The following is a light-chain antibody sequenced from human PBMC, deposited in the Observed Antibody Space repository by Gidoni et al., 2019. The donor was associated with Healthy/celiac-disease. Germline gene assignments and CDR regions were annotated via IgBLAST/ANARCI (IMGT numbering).Light chain of an antibody. J-gene: IGLJ1*01. V-gene: IGLV2-14*01. Sequence: QSALTQPASVSGSPGQSLTSSCTGTSSDVGGYNYVSWYQQHPGKAPKLMIYDVSNRPSGVSNRFSGSKSGNTASLTISGLQAEDEADYYCSSYTSSSTLGVFGTGTKVTVL. CDR2: DVS. CDR3: SSYTSSSTLGV. CDR1: SSDVGGYNY.